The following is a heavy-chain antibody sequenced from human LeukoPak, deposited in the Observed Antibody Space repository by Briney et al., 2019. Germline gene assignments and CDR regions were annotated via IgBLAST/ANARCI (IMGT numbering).Heavy chain of an antibody. CDR3: ARGGSTYYDSSGYWYREAFDI. Sequence: ASVKVSCRASGYTFTGYYMHWVRQAPGQGLEWMGWINPNSGGTNYAQKFQGRVTMTRDTSISTACMELSRLRSDDTAVYYCARGGSTYYDSSGYWYREAFDIWGQGTMVTVSS. J-gene: IGHJ3*02. CDR2: INPNSGGT. CDR1: GYTFTGYY. D-gene: IGHD3-22*01. V-gene: IGHV1-2*02.